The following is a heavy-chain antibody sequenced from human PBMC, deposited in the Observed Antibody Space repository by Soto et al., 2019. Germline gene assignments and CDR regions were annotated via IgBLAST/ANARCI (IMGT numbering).Heavy chain of an antibody. J-gene: IGHJ6*02. CDR1: GGTFSRYT. D-gene: IGHD2-8*02. V-gene: IGHV1-69*02. CDR3: ASHFTGVLVLGTSPPGGDNYGWDV. Sequence: QVQLVQSGAEVKKPGSSVKVSCKASGGTFSRYTFTWVRQAPGQGLEWMGRIIPILDIPHYAQNFQGRVTITADKSESTAYMELSSLRSDDTAVYYCASHFTGVLVLGTSPPGGDNYGWDVWGQGTTVTVSS. CDR2: IIPILDIP.